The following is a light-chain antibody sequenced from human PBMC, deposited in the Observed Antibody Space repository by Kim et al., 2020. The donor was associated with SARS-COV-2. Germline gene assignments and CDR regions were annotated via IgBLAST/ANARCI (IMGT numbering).Light chain of an antibody. J-gene: IGLJ2*01. Sequence: QSALTQPRSVSGSPGQSVTISCTGTSSDVGGYNYVLWYQQHPDKAPKLMIYDVSKRPSGVPDRFSGSKSGNTASLTISGLQAADEADYHCCSFAGSNTWLFGGGTQLTVL. V-gene: IGLV2-11*01. CDR2: DVS. CDR1: SSDVGGYNY. CDR3: CSFAGSNTWL.